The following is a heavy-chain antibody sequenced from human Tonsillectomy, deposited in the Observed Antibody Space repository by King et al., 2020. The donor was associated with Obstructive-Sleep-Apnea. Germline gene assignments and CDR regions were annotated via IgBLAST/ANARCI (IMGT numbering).Heavy chain of an antibody. V-gene: IGHV4-38-2*02. CDR2: IYHSGTT. J-gene: IGHJ5*02. CDR1: GYSISSGYF. Sequence: QLQESGPGLVKPSETLSLTCTVSGYSISSGYFWGWIRQPPGKGLEWIGRIYHSGTTYHNPPPRSRVTLSDNTSKNQFSLQLSSLTAADTSVYYCARDRGDYDILTGYYNGHNWFDPWGQGTLVTVSS. D-gene: IGHD3-9*01. CDR3: ARDRGDYDILTGYYNGHNWFDP.